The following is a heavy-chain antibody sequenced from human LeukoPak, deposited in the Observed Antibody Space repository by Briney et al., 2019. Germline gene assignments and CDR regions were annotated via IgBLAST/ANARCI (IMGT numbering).Heavy chain of an antibody. CDR3: ARSPSQAMYYDFWSGSIGNWFDP. D-gene: IGHD3-3*01. Sequence: SETLSLTCTVSGGSISSSSYYWGWIRQPPGKGLEWIGSIYYSGSTYYNPSLKSRVTISVDTSKNQFSLKLSSVTAADTAVYYCARSPSQAMYYDFWSGSIGNWFDPWGQGTLVTVSS. CDR1: GGSISSSSYY. CDR2: IYYSGST. J-gene: IGHJ5*02. V-gene: IGHV4-39*01.